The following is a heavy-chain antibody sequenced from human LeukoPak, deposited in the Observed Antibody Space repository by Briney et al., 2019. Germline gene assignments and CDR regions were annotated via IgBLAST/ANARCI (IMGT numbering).Heavy chain of an antibody. V-gene: IGHV1-18*01. CDR1: GYTFTSYG. CDR2: ISACNGNT. D-gene: IGHD3-22*01. Sequence: ASVKVSCKASGYTFTSYGISWVRQAPGQGLEWMGWISACNGNTNYAQKLQGRVTMTTDTSTSTAYTELRSLRSNDTAVYYCARDYYDSSGYLAEDYWGQGTLVTVSS. CDR3: ARDYYDSSGYLAEDY. J-gene: IGHJ4*02.